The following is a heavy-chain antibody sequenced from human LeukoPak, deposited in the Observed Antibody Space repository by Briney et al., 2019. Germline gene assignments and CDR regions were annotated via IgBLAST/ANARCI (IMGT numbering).Heavy chain of an antibody. J-gene: IGHJ4*02. V-gene: IGHV5-51*01. Sequence: GQSLKISCEGSGYSFTNYWIAWVRQMPGKGLEWMGIIYPGDSHTRYGPSFQGQVTISADKSINTAYLQWRSLEASDTAMYYCARRTNSYTYLVDYWGQGTLVTVSS. CDR2: IYPGDSHT. CDR3: ARRTNSYTYLVDY. CDR1: GYSFTNYW. D-gene: IGHD3-16*01.